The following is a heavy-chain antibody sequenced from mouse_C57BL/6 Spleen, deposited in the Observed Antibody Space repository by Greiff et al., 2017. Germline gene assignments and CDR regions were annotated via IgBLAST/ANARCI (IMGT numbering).Heavy chain of an antibody. D-gene: IGHD2-3*01. Sequence: QVHVKQPGTELVKPGASVKLSCKASGYTFTSYWMHWVKQRPGQGLEWIGNINPSNGGTNYNEKFKSKATLTVDKSSSTAYMQLSSLTSEDSAVYYCARGWLLREDYFDYWGQGTTLTVSS. J-gene: IGHJ2*01. CDR2: INPSNGGT. V-gene: IGHV1-53*01. CDR3: ARGWLLREDYFDY. CDR1: GYTFTSYW.